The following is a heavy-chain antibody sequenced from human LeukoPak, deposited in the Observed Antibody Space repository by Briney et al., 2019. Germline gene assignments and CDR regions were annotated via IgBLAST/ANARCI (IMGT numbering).Heavy chain of an antibody. D-gene: IGHD3-10*01. CDR1: GYTFTSYD. J-gene: IGHJ5*02. CDR2: FDPEDGET. V-gene: IGHV1-24*01. Sequence: ASVKVSCKASGYTFTSYDINWVRQAPGKGLEWMGGFDPEDGETIYAQKFQGRVTMTEDTSTDTAYMELSSLRSEDTAVYYCATVREEHVLPYNPWGQGTLVTVSS. CDR3: ATVREEHVLPYNP.